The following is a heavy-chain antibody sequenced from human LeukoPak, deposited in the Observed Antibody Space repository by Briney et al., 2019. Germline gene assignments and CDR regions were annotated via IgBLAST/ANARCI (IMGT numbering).Heavy chain of an antibody. Sequence: GASVKVSCKASGYTFTSYDINWVRQATGQGLEWMGWMNPDSGNTGYAQKFQGRVTMTRDTSISTAYMELSSLRSEDTAVYYCARSGFSNTFPLDYWGQGTLVTVSS. CDR3: ARSGFSNTFPLDY. J-gene: IGHJ4*02. V-gene: IGHV1-8*01. CDR2: MNPDSGNT. D-gene: IGHD3-3*02. CDR1: GYTFTSYD.